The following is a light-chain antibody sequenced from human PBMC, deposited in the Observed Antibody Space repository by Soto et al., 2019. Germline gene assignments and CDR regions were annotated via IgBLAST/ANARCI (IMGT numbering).Light chain of an antibody. CDR2: GAS. J-gene: IGKJ3*01. CDR3: QNYNSAPFT. V-gene: IGKV3-20*01. CDR1: QSVRSNY. Sequence: EIVLTQSPGTLSLSPGERATLSCRASQSVRSNYLAWYQQKPGQAPRLLIYGASSRATGIPDRFSGTGSGTDFTLTISRLEPEDVATYYCQNYNSAPFTFGPGTKVDIK.